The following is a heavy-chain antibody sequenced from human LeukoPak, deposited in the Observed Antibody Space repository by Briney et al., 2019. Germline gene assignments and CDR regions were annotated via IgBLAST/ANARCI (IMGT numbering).Heavy chain of an antibody. CDR1: GFTFSSYA. Sequence: GGSLRLSCAASGFTFSSYAMHWVRQAPGKGLEWVAVISYDGSNKYYADSVKGRFTISRDNSKNTLYLQMNSLRAEDTAVYYCAKGSYSTRSPFDYWGQGTLVTVSS. CDR2: ISYDGSNK. J-gene: IGHJ4*02. V-gene: IGHV3-30-3*01. CDR3: AKGSYSTRSPFDY. D-gene: IGHD4-11*01.